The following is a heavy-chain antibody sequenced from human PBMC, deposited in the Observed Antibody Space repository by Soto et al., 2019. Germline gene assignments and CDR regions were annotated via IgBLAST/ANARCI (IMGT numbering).Heavy chain of an antibody. V-gene: IGHV3-21*01. Sequence: PGGSLRLSCAASGFTFSSYSMNWVRQAPGKGLEWVSSISSSSSYIYYADSGKGRFTISRDNAKNSLYLQMNSLRAEDTAVYYCARDSAYYDFWSGYYTSHAFDIWGQGTMVTVSS. D-gene: IGHD3-3*01. CDR3: ARDSAYYDFWSGYYTSHAFDI. CDR1: GFTFSSYS. CDR2: ISSSSSYI. J-gene: IGHJ3*02.